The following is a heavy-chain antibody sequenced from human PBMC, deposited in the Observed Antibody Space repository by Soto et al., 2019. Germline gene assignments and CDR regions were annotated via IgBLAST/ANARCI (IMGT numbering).Heavy chain of an antibody. D-gene: IGHD3-3*01. CDR1: EGSSSRYY. Sequence: TLSLTCPFAEGSSSRYYSSWFRQPAGKGLEWIGRIYTSGSTNYNPSLKSRVTMSVDTSKNQFSLKLSSVTAADTAVYYCARADYDFSNWFDPWGQGTLVTVSS. CDR2: IYTSGST. CDR3: ARADYDFSNWFDP. V-gene: IGHV4-4*07. J-gene: IGHJ5*02.